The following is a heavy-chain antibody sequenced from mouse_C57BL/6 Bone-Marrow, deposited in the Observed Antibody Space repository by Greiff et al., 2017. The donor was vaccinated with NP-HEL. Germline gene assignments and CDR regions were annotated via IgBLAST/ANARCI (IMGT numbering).Heavy chain of an antibody. CDR2: IHPNSGST. CDR1: GYTFTSYW. D-gene: IGHD1-1*01. V-gene: IGHV1-64*01. Sequence: QVQLQQPGAELVKPGASVKLSCKASGYTFTSYWMHWVKQRPGQGLEWIGMIHPNSGSTNYNEKFKSKATLTVDKSSSTAYMQLSSLTSEDSAVXSCASSYYGSSPAWFAYWGQGTLVTVSA. J-gene: IGHJ3*01. CDR3: ASSYYGSSPAWFAY.